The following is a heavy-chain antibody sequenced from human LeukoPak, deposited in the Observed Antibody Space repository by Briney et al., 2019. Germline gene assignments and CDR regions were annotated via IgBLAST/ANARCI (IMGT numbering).Heavy chain of an antibody. CDR3: ARGAATKRSGPNPNWFDP. J-gene: IGHJ5*02. Sequence: ASVKVSCKASGGTFSSYAISWVRQAPGQGLEWMGGIIPIFGTAIYAQKFQGRVTMTRDTSTSTVYMELSSLISEDTAVYYCARGAATKRSGPNPNWFDPWGQGTLVTVSS. CDR2: IIPIFGTA. V-gene: IGHV1-69*05. D-gene: IGHD1-7*01. CDR1: GGTFSSYA.